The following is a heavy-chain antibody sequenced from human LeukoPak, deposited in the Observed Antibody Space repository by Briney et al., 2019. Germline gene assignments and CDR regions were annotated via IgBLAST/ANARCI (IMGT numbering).Heavy chain of an antibody. V-gene: IGHV4-59*12. CDR2: IYYSGST. CDR3: ARDQIPGGWFDP. Sequence: SETLSLTCTVSGGSISSYYWSWIRQPPGKGLEWIGYIYYSGSTNYNPSLKSRVTISVDTSKNQFSLKLSSVTAADTAVYYCARDQIPGGWFDPWGQGTLVTVSS. CDR1: GGSISSYY. J-gene: IGHJ5*02.